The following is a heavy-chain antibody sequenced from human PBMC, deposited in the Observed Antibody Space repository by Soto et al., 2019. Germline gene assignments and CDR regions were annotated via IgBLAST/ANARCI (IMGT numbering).Heavy chain of an antibody. CDR1: GFTFSSYA. CDR2: ISYDGSNK. Sequence: GGSLRLSCAASGFTFSSYAMHWVRQAPGKGLEWVAVISYDGSNKYYADSVKGRFTISRDNSKNKLYLQMNSLRAEDTAVYYCARQGSRSRPRPLDYWGQGTLVTVSS. D-gene: IGHD6-13*01. V-gene: IGHV3-30-3*01. CDR3: ARQGSRSRPRPLDY. J-gene: IGHJ4*02.